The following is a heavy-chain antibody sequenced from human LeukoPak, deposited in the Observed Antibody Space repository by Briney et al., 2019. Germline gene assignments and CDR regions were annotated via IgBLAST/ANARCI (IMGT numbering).Heavy chain of an antibody. CDR2: IYHSGST. CDR1: GYSISSGYY. J-gene: IGHJ3*02. V-gene: IGHV4-38-2*01. Sequence: SETLSLTCAVSGYSISSGYYWGWIRQPPGKGLEWIGSIYHSGSTYYNPSLKSRVTISVDTSKTHFSLKLSSVTAADTAVYYCARPFKSGGYYYGWDDAFDIWGQGTMVTVSS. D-gene: IGHD3-22*01. CDR3: ARPFKSGGYYYGWDDAFDI.